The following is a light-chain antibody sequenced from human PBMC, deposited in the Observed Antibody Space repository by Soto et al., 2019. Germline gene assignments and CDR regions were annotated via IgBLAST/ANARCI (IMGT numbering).Light chain of an antibody. CDR3: QSYYTCLTGHVL. CDR1: SSNIGAGFD. J-gene: IGLJ2*01. CDR2: AST. Sequence: QSVLTQPPSVSGAPGQRVTISCSGNSSNIGAGFDVHWYQQLPGAAPKLLIYASTNRPSGVPDRFSGSKSATSASLAITGRQIADDAAYYCQSYYTCLTGHVLFGGGTKLTVL. V-gene: IGLV1-40*01.